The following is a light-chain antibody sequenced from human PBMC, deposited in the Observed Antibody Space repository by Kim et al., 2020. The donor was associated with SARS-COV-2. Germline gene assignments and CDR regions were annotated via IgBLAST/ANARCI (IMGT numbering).Light chain of an antibody. Sequence: TPGEVAAPPGRSSRRVSSNYLACYQQKPGQSPTLLIYAASTMPSGVPYRFSGSGSGTDFTLTISRLQPEDVAVYYCQQYGNSPHTFGQGTKVDIK. CDR3: QQYGNSPHT. J-gene: IGKJ1*01. CDR1: RRVSSNY. V-gene: IGKV3-20*01. CDR2: AAS.